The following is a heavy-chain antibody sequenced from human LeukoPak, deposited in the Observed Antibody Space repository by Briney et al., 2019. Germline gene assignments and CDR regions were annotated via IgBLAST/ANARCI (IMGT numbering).Heavy chain of an antibody. Sequence: GGSLRLSCAASGFTFSYYSVNWVRQSPGKGLEWVSSISRSGTYTYYADSLKGRIAISRDNSKDSLYLQMNSLRAEDTAVYYCTTSIGALDFWGQETMVTVSS. CDR1: GFTFSYYS. CDR3: TTSIGALDF. J-gene: IGHJ3*01. D-gene: IGHD2-15*01. V-gene: IGHV3-21*01. CDR2: ISRSGTYT.